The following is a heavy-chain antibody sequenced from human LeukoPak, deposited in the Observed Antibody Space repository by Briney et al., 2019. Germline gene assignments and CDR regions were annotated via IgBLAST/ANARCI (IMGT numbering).Heavy chain of an antibody. CDR2: ISSSSSYI. J-gene: IGHJ6*03. Sequence: GGSLRLSCAASGFTFSSYSLNWVRQAPGKGLEWVSSISSSSSYIYYADSVKGRFTISRDNAKNSLYLQMNSLRAEDTAVYYCARYPSGYCSSTSCPNKRASYYYYMDVWGKGTTVTVSS. CDR1: GFTFSSYS. V-gene: IGHV3-21*01. D-gene: IGHD2-2*01. CDR3: ARYPSGYCSSTSCPNKRASYYYYMDV.